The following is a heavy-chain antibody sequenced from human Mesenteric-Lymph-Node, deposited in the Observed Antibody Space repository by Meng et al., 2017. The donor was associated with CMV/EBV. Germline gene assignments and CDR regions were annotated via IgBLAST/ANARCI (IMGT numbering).Heavy chain of an antibody. D-gene: IGHD1-7*01. J-gene: IGHJ4*02. CDR2: ISSDGSEK. CDR3: ARCPHWNYYYFDY. V-gene: IGHV3-30*04. Sequence: LSLTCAASGFTFRLYTMHWVRQAPGKGLEWVAVISSDGSEKSCLDTVKDRFTISRDNSKSILYLQLTSLRPDDTAVYYCARCPHWNYYYFDYWGQGTLVTVSS. CDR1: GFTFRLYT.